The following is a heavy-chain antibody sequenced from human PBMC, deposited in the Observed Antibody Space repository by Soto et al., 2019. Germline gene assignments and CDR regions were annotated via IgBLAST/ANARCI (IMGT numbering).Heavy chain of an antibody. CDR1: GGSISSSSYY. Sequence: SETLSLTCTVSGGSISSSSYYWGWIRQPPGKGLEWIGNIYYRGTTYYNPSLKSRVTISVDTSKNQFSLKLASVTASDTAVYYCARDYGDYQFDYWGQGTLVTVSS. CDR2: IYYRGTT. V-gene: IGHV4-39*02. J-gene: IGHJ4*02. CDR3: ARDYGDYQFDY. D-gene: IGHD4-17*01.